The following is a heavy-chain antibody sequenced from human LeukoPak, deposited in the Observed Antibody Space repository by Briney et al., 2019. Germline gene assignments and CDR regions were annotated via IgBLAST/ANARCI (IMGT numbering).Heavy chain of an antibody. CDR2: INHSGST. CDR1: GGSFSGYY. V-gene: IGHV4-34*01. Sequence: LETLSLTCAVYGGSFSGYYWSWIRQPPGKGLEWIGEINHSGSTNYNPSLKSRVTISVDTSKNQFSLKLSSVTAADTAVYYCARGISGWYRYYGMDVWGKGTTVTVSS. CDR3: ARGISGWYRYYGMDV. D-gene: IGHD6-19*01. J-gene: IGHJ6*04.